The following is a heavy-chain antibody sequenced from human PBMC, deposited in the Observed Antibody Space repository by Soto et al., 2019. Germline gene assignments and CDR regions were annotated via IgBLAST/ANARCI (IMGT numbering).Heavy chain of an antibody. V-gene: IGHV3-30-3*01. CDR2: ISYDGGNK. J-gene: IGHJ4*02. CDR1: GFTFSSYA. D-gene: IGHD3-22*01. CDR3: AREHRPEADYYE. Sequence: PGGSLRLSCAASGFTFSSYAMHWVRQAPGKGLEWVAVISYDGGNKYYADSVKGRFTISRDNSKNTLYLQMNSLRAEDTAVYYCAREHRPEADYYEWGQGTLVTVSS.